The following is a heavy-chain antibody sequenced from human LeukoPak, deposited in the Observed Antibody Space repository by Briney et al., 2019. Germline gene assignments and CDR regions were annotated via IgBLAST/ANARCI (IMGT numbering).Heavy chain of an antibody. D-gene: IGHD3-10*01. CDR2: ISDNGGST. V-gene: IGHV3-23*01. Sequence: GGSLRLSCAASGFTFYNYAMTWVRQAPGKGLEWFSGISDNGGSTYHAVSVGGRFTISRDNSKNTLYLQMNSLIAEDTAVYYCARLGSGSLRPYHFDHWGQGSLVTVSS. CDR1: GFTFYNYA. CDR3: ARLGSGSLRPYHFDH. J-gene: IGHJ4*02.